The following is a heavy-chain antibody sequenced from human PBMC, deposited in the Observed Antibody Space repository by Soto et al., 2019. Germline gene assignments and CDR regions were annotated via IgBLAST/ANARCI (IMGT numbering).Heavy chain of an antibody. J-gene: IGHJ6*02. D-gene: IGHD3-3*01. CDR3: ARAALRFLVGGMDV. Sequence: ETLSLTCTVSGGSISSGDYYWSWVRQAPGKGLEWVSAIYSGGTTYYADSVKGRFTISRDNSKNTLYLQMDSLRAEDTAVYYCARAALRFLVGGMDVWGQGTTVTVSS. CDR2: IYSGGTT. CDR1: GGSISSGDYY. V-gene: IGHV3-53*01.